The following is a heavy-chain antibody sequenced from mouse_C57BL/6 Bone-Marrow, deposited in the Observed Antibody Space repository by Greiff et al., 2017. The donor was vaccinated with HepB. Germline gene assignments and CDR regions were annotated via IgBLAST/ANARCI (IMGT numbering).Heavy chain of an antibody. J-gene: IGHJ1*03. Sequence: EVQLQQSGAELVRPGASVKLSCTASGFNIKDDYMHWVKQRPEQGLEWIGWIDPENGDTEYASKFQGKATITADTSSNTAYLQLSSLTSEDTAVYYCTTITTVVATRRYFDVWGTGTTVTVSS. D-gene: IGHD1-1*01. CDR1: GFNIKDDY. CDR2: IDPENGDT. V-gene: IGHV14-4*01. CDR3: TTITTVVATRRYFDV.